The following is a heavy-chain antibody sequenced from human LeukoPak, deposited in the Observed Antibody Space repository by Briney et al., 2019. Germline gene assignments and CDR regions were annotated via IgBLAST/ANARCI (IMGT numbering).Heavy chain of an antibody. CDR1: GYTFTSYG. Sequence: ASVKVSCKASGYTFTSYGISWVRQAPGQGLEWMGWISAYNGNTNYAQKLQGRVTMTTDKSTSTAYMELSSLRSEDTAVYYCARDGSIFGVVGTFDYWGQGTLVTVSS. J-gene: IGHJ4*02. D-gene: IGHD3-3*01. CDR3: ARDGSIFGVVGTFDY. CDR2: ISAYNGNT. V-gene: IGHV1-18*01.